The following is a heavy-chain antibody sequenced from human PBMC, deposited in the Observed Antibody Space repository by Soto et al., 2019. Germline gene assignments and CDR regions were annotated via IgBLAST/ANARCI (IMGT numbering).Heavy chain of an antibody. D-gene: IGHD6-13*01. V-gene: IGHV2-5*01. J-gene: IGHJ6*02. CDR2: IYWNDDR. CDR3: IYRRAAWDYHGLDV. CDR1: GFSLTTCGVG. Sequence: SGPTLVNPTHALTLTCTFSGFSLTTCGVGVGWIRQPPGRSLEWLAVIYWNDDRRRSPSLENRLTITKDTSKNQVVLTMTNMDPLEKATYYCIYRRAAWDYHGLDVWGQGSPVTVSS.